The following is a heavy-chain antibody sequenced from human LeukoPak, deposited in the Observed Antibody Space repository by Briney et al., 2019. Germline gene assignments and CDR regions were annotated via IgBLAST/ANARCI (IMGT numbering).Heavy chain of an antibody. J-gene: IGHJ4*02. V-gene: IGHV3-74*01. CDR2: INTDGSTT. D-gene: IGHD6-25*01. CDR1: GFPFSSYW. Sequence: PGGSLRLSCAASGFPFSSYWMHWVRQAPGKGLVWVSRINTDGSTTTSADSVKGRFTISRDNAKNTLYLQMNSLRAEDTAVYYCASDLSGRNDYWGQGTLVTVSS. CDR3: ASDLSGRNDY.